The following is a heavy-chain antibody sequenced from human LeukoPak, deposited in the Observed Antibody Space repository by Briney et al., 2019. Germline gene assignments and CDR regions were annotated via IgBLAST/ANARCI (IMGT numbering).Heavy chain of an antibody. V-gene: IGHV3-48*01. D-gene: IGHD6-13*01. CDR3: ARDDSLMGSSSWEGIDY. CDR1: GFTFSSYS. Sequence: PGGSLRLSCAASGFTFSSYSMNWVRQAPGKGLEWVSYISSSSSTIYYADSVKGRFTISRDNAKNSLYLQMNSLRAEDTAVYYCARDDSLMGSSSWEGIDYWGQGTLVTVSS. J-gene: IGHJ4*02. CDR2: ISSSSSTI.